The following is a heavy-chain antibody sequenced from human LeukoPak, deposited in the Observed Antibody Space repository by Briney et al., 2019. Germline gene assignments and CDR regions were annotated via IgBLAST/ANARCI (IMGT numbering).Heavy chain of an antibody. J-gene: IGHJ3*02. CDR2: IGIAGNT. V-gene: IGHV3-13*01. CDR3: AREGSLSSSDAFDI. CDR1: GSTFSNYE. Sequence: GGSLRLSCAASGSTFSNYEMHWVRLVLGKGLEWVSAIGIAGNTFYAGSVKGRFTISRENAKNSLHLQMNSLGAGDTAVYYCAREGSLSSSDAFDIWGQGTMVTVSS. D-gene: IGHD6-6*01.